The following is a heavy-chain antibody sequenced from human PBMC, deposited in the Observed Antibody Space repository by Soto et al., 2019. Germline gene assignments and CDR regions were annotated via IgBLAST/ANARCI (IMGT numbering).Heavy chain of an antibody. CDR1: GFIFNNYA. CDR2: ITSNSGKT. D-gene: IGHD3-9*01. CDR3: VKRDHNLLTGNH. J-gene: IGHJ5*02. Sequence: PXGSLRLSCLTSGFIFNNYAMHWVRQAPGKGLEYVSAITSNSGKTYYADSVKGRFTISRDSSKNTVFLHMSSLRAEDTAVYYCVKRDHNLLTGNHWGQGTLVTVSS. V-gene: IGHV3-64D*06.